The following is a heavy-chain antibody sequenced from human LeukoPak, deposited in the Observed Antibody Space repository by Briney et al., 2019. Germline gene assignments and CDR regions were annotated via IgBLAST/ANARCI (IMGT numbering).Heavy chain of an antibody. D-gene: IGHD3-3*02. V-gene: IGHV3-23*01. J-gene: IGHJ6*02. CDR3: ARDSTIYGLDV. CDR2: IRGNGGTT. CDR1: GFTFSSYA. Sequence: GGSLRLSRAASGFTFSSYAMNWVRQAPGKGLEWVSAIRGNGGTTYYADSVKGRFTISRDNAKNSLYLQMNSLRAEDTAVYYCARDSTIYGLDVWGQGTTVTVSS.